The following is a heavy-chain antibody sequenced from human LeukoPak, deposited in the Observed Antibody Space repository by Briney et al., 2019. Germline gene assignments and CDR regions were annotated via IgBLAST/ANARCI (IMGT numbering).Heavy chain of an antibody. CDR1: GGSISSGSYY. J-gene: IGHJ4*02. Sequence: PSETLSLTCTVSGGSISSGSYYWSWIRQPAGKGLEWIGRIYTSGSTNYNPSLKSRVTISVDTSKNQFSLKLSSVTAADTAVYYCARRVDTAIVFDYWGQGTLVTVSS. CDR3: ARRVDTAIVFDY. D-gene: IGHD5-18*01. V-gene: IGHV4-61*02. CDR2: IYTSGST.